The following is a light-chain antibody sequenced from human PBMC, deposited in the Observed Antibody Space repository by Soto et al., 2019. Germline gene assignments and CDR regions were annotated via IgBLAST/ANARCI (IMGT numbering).Light chain of an antibody. CDR1: QNVNTW. J-gene: IGKJ4*01. CDR2: RAS. V-gene: IGKV1-5*01. Sequence: DIQLTQSPSTLSASVGDRVTITCRASQNVNTWVAWYQQKPGKAPNLLIYRASTLESGVPSRFSGSRSGTEFTLTISSLQPDDFATYYCQQYQSYSSFAGGTKVEIK. CDR3: QQYQSYSS.